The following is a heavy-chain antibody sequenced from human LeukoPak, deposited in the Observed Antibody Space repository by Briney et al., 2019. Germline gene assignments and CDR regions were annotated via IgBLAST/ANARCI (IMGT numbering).Heavy chain of an antibody. Sequence: SETLSLTCSVSGGSISNSSYYWGWIRQPPGKGLEWIASIYYSGSTYHKSPLKSRVIISVDTSKNQFSLSLSSVTAADTAVYYCARGREQLDGGFDPWGQGTLVTVSS. D-gene: IGHD6-13*01. CDR1: GGSISNSSYY. J-gene: IGHJ5*02. CDR2: IYYSGST. CDR3: ARGREQLDGGFDP. V-gene: IGHV4-39*01.